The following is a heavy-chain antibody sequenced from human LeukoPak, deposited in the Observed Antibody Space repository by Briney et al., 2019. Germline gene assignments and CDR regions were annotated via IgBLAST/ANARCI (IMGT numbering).Heavy chain of an antibody. Sequence: ASVKVSCKVSGYTLTELSMHWVRQAPGKGLEWMGGFDPEDGETIYAQKFQGRVTITRDTSASTAYMELSSLRSEDTAVYYCARAPGGYCSSTSCHPSRSWFDPWGQGTLVTVSS. D-gene: IGHD2-2*01. CDR2: FDPEDGET. J-gene: IGHJ5*02. CDR3: ARAPGGYCSSTSCHPSRSWFDP. V-gene: IGHV1-24*01. CDR1: GYTLTELS.